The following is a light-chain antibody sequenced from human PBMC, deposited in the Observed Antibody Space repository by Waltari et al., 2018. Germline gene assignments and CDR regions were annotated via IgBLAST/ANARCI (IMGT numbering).Light chain of an antibody. J-gene: IGLJ1*01. V-gene: IGLV3-19*01. Sequence: SELTQDPAISVALGLTVRITCQGDSLRTYHASCYQQRPSQAPILVLYGRNNRPSGIPDRFSGSTSGTTASLTVTGTQAEDEGDYYCSSRDSSGNHVFGTGTRVTVL. CDR2: GRN. CDR3: SSRDSSGNHV. CDR1: SLRTYH.